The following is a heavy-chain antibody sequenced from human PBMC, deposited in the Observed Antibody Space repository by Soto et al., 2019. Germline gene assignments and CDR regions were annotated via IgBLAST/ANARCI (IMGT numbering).Heavy chain of an antibody. D-gene: IGHD6-19*01. CDR3: ENGVGQWLVQVHWFDP. CDR2: IYYGGTT. J-gene: IGHJ5*02. V-gene: IGHV4-59*08. Sequence: SETLSLTSTVSGGTFSPNDWAWIRQPPGKGLEWIGYIYYGGTTSYNPSLKSRVTITLETSKSQFSLRLTSVTASDTAVYYCENGVGQWLVQVHWFDPWGQGTLVTVSS. CDR1: GGTFSPND.